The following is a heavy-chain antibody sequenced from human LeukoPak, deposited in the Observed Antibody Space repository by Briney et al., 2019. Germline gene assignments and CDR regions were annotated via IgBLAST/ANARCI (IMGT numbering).Heavy chain of an antibody. CDR1: GGSISSYY. CDR3: ARHPSAVAGKTFDC. CDR2: IYYSGST. Sequence: SETLSLTCTVSGGSISSYYWNWIRQPPGKGLEWIGYIYYSGSTNYNPSLKSRVTISVDMSKNQFSLKLSSVTAADTAVYYCARHPSAVAGKTFDCWGQGTLVTVSS. V-gene: IGHV4-59*08. D-gene: IGHD6-19*01. J-gene: IGHJ4*02.